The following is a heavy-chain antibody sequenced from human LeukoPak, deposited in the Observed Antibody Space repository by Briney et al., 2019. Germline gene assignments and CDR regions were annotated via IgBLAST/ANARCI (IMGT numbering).Heavy chain of an antibody. CDR3: ARAPLVFWSGYLGMDV. J-gene: IGHJ6*04. Sequence: GGSLRLSCAASGFTFSSNGMTWVRQAPRKGLEWVSTISGSGGNTYYADSVKGRFTISRDNSKNTLYLQMNSLRAEDTAVYYCARAPLVFWSGYLGMDVWGKGTTVTVSS. CDR1: GFTFSSNG. V-gene: IGHV3-23*01. CDR2: ISGSGGNT. D-gene: IGHD3-3*01.